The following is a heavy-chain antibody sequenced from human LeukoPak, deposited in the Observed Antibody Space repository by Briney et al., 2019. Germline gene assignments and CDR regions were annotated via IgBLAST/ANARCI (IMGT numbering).Heavy chain of an antibody. CDR2: IYTSRST. Sequence: PSETLSLTCTVSGGSISSYYWSWIRQPAGKGLEWIGRIYTSRSTNYNPSLKSRVTMPVDTSKNQFSLKLSSVTAADTAVYYCARVTATIPYYYMDVWGKGTTVTVSS. V-gene: IGHV4-4*07. D-gene: IGHD1-26*01. CDR3: ARVTATIPYYYMDV. J-gene: IGHJ6*03. CDR1: GGSISSYY.